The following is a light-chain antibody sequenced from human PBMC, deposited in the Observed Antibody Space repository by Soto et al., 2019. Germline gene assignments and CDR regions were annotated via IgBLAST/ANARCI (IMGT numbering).Light chain of an antibody. CDR3: QHRSNWPIT. CDR1: QSVSSY. V-gene: IGKV3-11*01. CDR2: DAS. Sequence: EIVLTQSPATLSLSPGERATLSCRASQSVSSYLAWYQQKPGQAPRLLIYDASTRATGIPARFSVSGSGTDFTLTISSLEPDDFAVYYCQHRSNWPITFGQGTRLEIK. J-gene: IGKJ5*01.